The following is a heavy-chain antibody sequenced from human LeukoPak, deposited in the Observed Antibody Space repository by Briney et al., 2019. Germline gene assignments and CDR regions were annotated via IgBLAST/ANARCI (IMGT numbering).Heavy chain of an antibody. J-gene: IGHJ3*02. CDR1: LGCLSSYY. CDR2: IYYSGST. Sequence: SGTLSLTCTVSLGCLSSYYWSWIREPPGKGLESIGYIYYSGSTNYNPPLKSRVTISVDTSKNQFSLKLSSVTAADTAVYYCARNTDAFDIWGQGTMVTVSS. V-gene: IGHV4-59*01. CDR3: ARNTDAFDI.